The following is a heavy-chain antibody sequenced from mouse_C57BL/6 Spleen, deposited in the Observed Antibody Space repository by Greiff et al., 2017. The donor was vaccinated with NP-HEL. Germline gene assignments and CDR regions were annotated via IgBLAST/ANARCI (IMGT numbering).Heavy chain of an antibody. D-gene: IGHD2-5*01. CDR2: IYPGSGST. CDR3: AGSNYKDYYAMDY. J-gene: IGHJ4*01. CDR1: GYTFTSYW. Sequence: QVQLQQPGAELVKPGASVKMSCKASGYTFTSYWITWVKQRPGQGLEWIGDIYPGSGSTNYNEKFKSKATLTVDTSSSTAYMQLSSLTSEDSAVYDCAGSNYKDYYAMDYWGQGTSVTVSS. V-gene: IGHV1-55*01.